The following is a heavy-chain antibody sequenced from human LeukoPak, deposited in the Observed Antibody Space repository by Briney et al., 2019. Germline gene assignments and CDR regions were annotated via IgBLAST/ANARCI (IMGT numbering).Heavy chain of an antibody. Sequence: GGSLRLSCAASGFTFSDYYMSWIRQAPGKGLEWLSYISKNGKTIYYADSIKGRFTISRDNAKKSVYLQMNSLRAEDTAVYYCATTGLLGDIPWGQGTLVTVSS. CDR1: GFTFSDYY. D-gene: IGHD2-21*01. CDR2: ISKNGKTI. J-gene: IGHJ5*02. V-gene: IGHV3-11*01. CDR3: ATTGLLGDIP.